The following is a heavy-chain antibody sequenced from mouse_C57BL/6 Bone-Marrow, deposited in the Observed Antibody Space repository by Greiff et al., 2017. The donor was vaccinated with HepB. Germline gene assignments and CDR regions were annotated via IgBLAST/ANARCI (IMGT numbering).Heavy chain of an antibody. CDR3: TRYYYGSSYAWFAY. CDR1: GYTFTSYW. J-gene: IGHJ3*01. Sequence: DVHLVESGTVLARPGASVKMSCKTSGYTFTSYWMHWVKQRPGQGLEWIGAIYPGNSDTSYNQKFKGKAKLTAVTSASTAYMELSSLTNEDSAVYYCTRYYYGSSYAWFAYWGQGTLVTVSA. CDR2: IYPGNSDT. D-gene: IGHD1-1*01. V-gene: IGHV1-5*01.